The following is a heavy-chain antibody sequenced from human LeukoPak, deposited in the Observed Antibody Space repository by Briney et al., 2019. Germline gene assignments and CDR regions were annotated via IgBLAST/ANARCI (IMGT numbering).Heavy chain of an antibody. CDR1: GGSINSHSYY. V-gene: IGHV4-39*01. CDR2: VYYDGTS. J-gene: IGHJ4*02. D-gene: IGHD5-24*01. Sequence: SETLSLTCTVSGGSINSHSYYWGWIRQPPGKGLEWIGSVYYDGTSYSNPSLKSRVAVFVDTSRDQFSLDLSFVTAADTALYYCVRHISTNTGYFDSCGQGTLISVSS. CDR3: VRHISTNTGYFDS.